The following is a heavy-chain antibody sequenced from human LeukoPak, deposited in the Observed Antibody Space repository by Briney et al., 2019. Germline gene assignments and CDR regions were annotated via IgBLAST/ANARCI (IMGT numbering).Heavy chain of an antibody. CDR1: GFTFSSYV. V-gene: IGHV3-23*01. Sequence: GGSLRLSCAASGFTFSSYVMTWVRQAPGKGLEWVSSINRAGDDTYYAASVKGRITISRDNSKNTLYLQLNSLRVEDTAVYYCANARRTAATPVDVFDIWGQGTMATVSS. J-gene: IGHJ3*02. CDR3: ANARRTAATPVDVFDI. CDR2: INRAGDDT. D-gene: IGHD2-21*02.